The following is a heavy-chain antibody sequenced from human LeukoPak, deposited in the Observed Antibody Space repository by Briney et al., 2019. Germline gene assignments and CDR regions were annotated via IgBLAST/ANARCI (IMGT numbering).Heavy chain of an antibody. CDR3: ARELTFAFDI. CDR2: IYYSGST. CDR1: GGGISSYY. Sequence: AETLSLTFAVSGGGISSYYWRWIRQPPGKGLEWIGYIYYSGSTNYNPSLKSRVTISVDTSKNQFSLKLSSVTAADTAVYYCARELTFAFDIWGQGTMVTVSS. V-gene: IGHV4-59*01. J-gene: IGHJ3*02.